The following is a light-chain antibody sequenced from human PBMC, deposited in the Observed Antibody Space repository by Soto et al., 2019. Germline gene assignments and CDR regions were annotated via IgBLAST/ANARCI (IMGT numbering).Light chain of an antibody. Sequence: IVLTQSPGTLSLSPGERATLSCRASQGISINYLAWYQQKPGLAPRLLIYDASSRATGIPARFSGSGSGTDFTLTISSLQSEDFAVYSCQQYNNWPITFGQGTRLEI. CDR3: QQYNNWPIT. CDR2: DAS. J-gene: IGKJ5*01. CDR1: QGISINY. V-gene: IGKV3D-20*01.